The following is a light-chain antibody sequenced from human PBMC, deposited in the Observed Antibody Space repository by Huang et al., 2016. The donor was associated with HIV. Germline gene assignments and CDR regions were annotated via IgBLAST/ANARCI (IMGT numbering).Light chain of an antibody. CDR2: DAS. CDR1: QSVNSY. CDR3: QQRSAWPLT. Sequence: IVLTQSPATLSLSPGKRATLSCRASQSVNSYLSWYQKKPGQAPSLLLYDASNRAAGIPSRFIGSGSGTDFTLTISTVQSEDFAFYYCQQRSAWPLTFGGGTKVEI. J-gene: IGKJ4*01. V-gene: IGKV3-11*01.